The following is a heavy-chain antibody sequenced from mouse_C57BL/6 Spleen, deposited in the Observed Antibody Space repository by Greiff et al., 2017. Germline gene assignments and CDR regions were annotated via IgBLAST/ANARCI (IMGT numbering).Heavy chain of an antibody. CDR1: GYTFTSYD. Sequence: VKLQESGPELVKPGASVKLSCKASGYTFTSYDINWVKQRPGQGLEWIGWIYPRDGSTKYNEKFKGKATLTVDTSSSTAYMELHSLTSEDSAVYFCARGGDYDYDEGSWFAYWGQGTLVTVSA. CDR2: IYPRDGST. J-gene: IGHJ3*01. CDR3: ARGGDYDYDEGSWFAY. D-gene: IGHD2-4*01. V-gene: IGHV1-85*01.